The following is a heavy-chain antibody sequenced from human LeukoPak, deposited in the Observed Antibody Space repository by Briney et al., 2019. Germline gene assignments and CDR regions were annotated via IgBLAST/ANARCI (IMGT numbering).Heavy chain of an antibody. Sequence: PEGSLRLSCAASGFTVSSNYMSWVRQAPGKGLEWVSVIYSGGSTYYADSVKGRFTISRDNSKNTLYLQMNSLRAEDTAVSYCAGRLYSSSWSSFDYWGQGTLFSVSS. V-gene: IGHV3-53*01. CDR3: AGRLYSSSWSSFDY. CDR1: GFTVSSNY. CDR2: IYSGGST. J-gene: IGHJ4*02. D-gene: IGHD6-13*01.